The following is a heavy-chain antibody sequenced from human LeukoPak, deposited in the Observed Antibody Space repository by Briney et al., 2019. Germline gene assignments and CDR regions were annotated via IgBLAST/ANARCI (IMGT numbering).Heavy chain of an antibody. J-gene: IGHJ4*02. Sequence: ASVKVSCKASGYTFTSYGISWVRQAPGQGLEWMGWISAYNGNTNYAQKLQGRVTMTTDTSTSTAYMELRSLRSDDTAVYYCARVGSGRIAAAGLDYWVQGTLVTVSS. D-gene: IGHD6-13*01. CDR1: GYTFTSYG. CDR2: ISAYNGNT. CDR3: ARVGSGRIAAAGLDY. V-gene: IGHV1-18*01.